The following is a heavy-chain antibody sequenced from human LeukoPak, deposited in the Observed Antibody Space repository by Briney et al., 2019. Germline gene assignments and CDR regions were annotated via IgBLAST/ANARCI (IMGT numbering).Heavy chain of an antibody. CDR1: GFTFSSYA. V-gene: IGHV3-23*01. Sequence: GGSLRLPCAASGFTFSSYAMSWVRQAPGKGLEWVSAISGSGGSTYYADSVKGRFTISRDNSKNTLYLQMNSLRAEDTAVYYCAKDSLSGYYDSSGFFDYWGQGTLVTVSS. J-gene: IGHJ4*02. D-gene: IGHD3-22*01. CDR3: AKDSLSGYYDSSGFFDY. CDR2: ISGSGGST.